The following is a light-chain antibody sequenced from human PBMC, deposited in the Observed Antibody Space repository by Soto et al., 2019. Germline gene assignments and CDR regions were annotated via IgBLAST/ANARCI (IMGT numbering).Light chain of an antibody. CDR3: LQHNAYPRT. CDR1: QGIGND. J-gene: IGKJ1*01. Sequence: DIQMTQSPSSLSASVGDRVTITCRASQGIGNDLGWYQQKPGKAPNRLIYATSSLQSGVPSRFSGSGSGKEFTLTISGLQTEDFATYYCLQHNAYPRTFGQGTKVEIK. V-gene: IGKV1-17*01. CDR2: ATS.